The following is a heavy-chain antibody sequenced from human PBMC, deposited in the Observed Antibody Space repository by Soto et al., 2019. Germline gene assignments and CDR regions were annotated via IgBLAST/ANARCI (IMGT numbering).Heavy chain of an antibody. Sequence: ASVKVSCKASGYTFTSYDINWVRQATGQGFEYLGWMNPNSGNTDSVKGRFTISRDNSKNTLYLQMNSLRAEDTGVYYCAKAGSLTQNWFDPWGLGTLVTVSS. D-gene: IGHD2-8*01. CDR3: AKAGSLTQNWFDP. J-gene: IGHJ5*02. V-gene: IGHV1-8*01. CDR1: GYTFTSYD. CDR2: MNPNSGNT.